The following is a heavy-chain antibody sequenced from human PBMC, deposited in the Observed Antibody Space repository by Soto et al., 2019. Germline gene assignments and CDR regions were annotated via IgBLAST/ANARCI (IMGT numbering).Heavy chain of an antibody. CDR3: ARDGSESKYYYTDV. D-gene: IGHD3-10*01. V-gene: IGHV4-39*01. CDR1: GGSISSSSYY. Sequence: SETLSLTCTVSGGSISSSSYYWGWIRQPPGAGLEWIGSIFYSGSTYYNPSLKSRVTISIDTSKNQFSLKLTSVTAADTAVYYCARDGSESKYYYTDVWGKWTMVTGSS. J-gene: IGHJ6*03. CDR2: IFYSGST.